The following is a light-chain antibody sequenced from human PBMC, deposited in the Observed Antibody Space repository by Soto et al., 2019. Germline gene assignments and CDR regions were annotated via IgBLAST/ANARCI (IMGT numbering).Light chain of an antibody. V-gene: IGLV2-8*01. CDR1: SSDVGRYNY. CDR2: EVN. Sequence: QSALTQPPSASGSPGQSVTISCTGTSSDVGRYNYVSWYQQHPGKAPKLMISEVNKLASGVPDRFSGSNSGNTASLAVSGLQAEDEADYYCSSYAGTPFVFGTGTKVTVL. J-gene: IGLJ1*01. CDR3: SSYAGTPFV.